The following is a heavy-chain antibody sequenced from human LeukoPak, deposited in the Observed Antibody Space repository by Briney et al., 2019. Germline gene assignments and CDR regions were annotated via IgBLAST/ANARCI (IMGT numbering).Heavy chain of an antibody. Sequence: GASVKVSCKASGGTFSSYAISWVRQAPGQGLEWMGGIIPIFGTANYAQKFQGRVTITADESTSTAYMELSSLRSEDTAVYYCATSSGVAYCSGGSCYSTAFDIWGQGTMVTVSS. CDR1: GGTFSSYA. D-gene: IGHD2-15*01. V-gene: IGHV1-69*13. CDR3: ATSSGVAYCSGGSCYSTAFDI. CDR2: IIPIFGTA. J-gene: IGHJ3*02.